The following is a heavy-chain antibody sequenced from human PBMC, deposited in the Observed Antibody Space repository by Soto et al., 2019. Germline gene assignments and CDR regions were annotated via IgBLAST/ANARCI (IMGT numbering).Heavy chain of an antibody. CDR3: ARAAYTSSWFDP. CDR2: INAGKGNT. CDR1: GYTFTSYA. Sequence: GASVKVSCKASGYTFTSYAMHWVRQAPGQRLEWMGWINAGKGNTKYSQKFQGRVTITRDTSATTAYMQLSSLRSEDTAVYYCARAAYTSSWFDPWGQGTLVTVSS. D-gene: IGHD2-2*01. V-gene: IGHV1-3*01. J-gene: IGHJ5*02.